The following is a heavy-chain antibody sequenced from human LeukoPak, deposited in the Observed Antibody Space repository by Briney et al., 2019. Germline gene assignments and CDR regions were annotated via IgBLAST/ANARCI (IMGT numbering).Heavy chain of an antibody. J-gene: IGHJ4*02. D-gene: IGHD2-15*01. V-gene: IGHV3-20*04. CDR1: GFTFDDYG. CDR2: INWNGGST. Sequence: GGSLRLSCAASGFTFDDYGMSWLRQAPGKGLEWVSGINWNGGSTGYADSVKGRFTSSRDNAKNSLYLQMNSLRAEDTALYYCARSVAASRDYWGQGTLVTVSS. CDR3: ARSVAASRDY.